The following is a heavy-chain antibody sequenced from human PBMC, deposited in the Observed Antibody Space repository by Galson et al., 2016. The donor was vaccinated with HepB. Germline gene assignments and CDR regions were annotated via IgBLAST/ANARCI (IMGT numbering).Heavy chain of an antibody. D-gene: IGHD2-15*01. V-gene: IGHV4-4*02. CDR3: TRRLYCSGGSCYIFDS. J-gene: IGHJ4*02. CDR2: VFHNGNT. CDR1: GGSISSSNW. Sequence: SETLSLTCTVSGGSISSSNWWSWVRQPPGKGLEWIGHVFHNGNTNYKSVLHSRVTISADKSKNQFSLNLTSVTAADTAVYYCTRRLYCSGGSCYIFDSWGQGTLVTVSS.